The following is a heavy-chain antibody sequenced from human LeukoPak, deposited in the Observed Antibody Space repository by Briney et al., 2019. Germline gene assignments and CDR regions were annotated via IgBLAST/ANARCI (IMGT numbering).Heavy chain of an antibody. CDR2: ISSSSSYI. J-gene: IGHJ4*02. CDR1: GFTFSSYS. CDR3: ARENYGDYEGY. D-gene: IGHD4-17*01. V-gene: IGHV3-21*01. Sequence: GGSLRLSCAASGFTFSSYSMNWVRQAPGKGLEWVSSISSSSSYIYYADSVRGRFTISRDNAKNSLYLQMNGLRAEDTAVYYCARENYGDYEGYWGQGTLVTVSS.